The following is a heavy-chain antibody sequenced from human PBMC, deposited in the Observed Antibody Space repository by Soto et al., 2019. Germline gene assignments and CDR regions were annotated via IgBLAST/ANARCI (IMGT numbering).Heavy chain of an antibody. CDR3: DHGDVTYFSDY. CDR1: GGTFSSYA. D-gene: IGHD2-21*02. J-gene: IGHJ4*02. Sequence: SVKVSCKASGGTFSSYAISWVRQAPGQGLEWMGGIIPIFGTANYAQKFQGRVTITADKSTSTAYMELSSLRSEDTAVYYCDHGDVTYFSDYWGQGTPVTVSS. CDR2: IIPIFGTA. V-gene: IGHV1-69*06.